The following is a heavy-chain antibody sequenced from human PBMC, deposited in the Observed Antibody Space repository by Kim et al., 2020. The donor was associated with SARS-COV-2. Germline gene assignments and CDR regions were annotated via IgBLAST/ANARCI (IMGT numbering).Heavy chain of an antibody. CDR1: GFTFSSYG. D-gene: IGHD6-19*01. CDR3: AKDQPGLVLDY. Sequence: GGSLRLSCAASGFTFSSYGMHWVRQAPGKGLEWVAVISYDGSNKYYADSVKGRFTISRDNSKNTLYLQMNSLRAEDTAVYYCAKDQPGLVLDYWGQGTLVTVSS. CDR2: ISYDGSNK. J-gene: IGHJ4*02. V-gene: IGHV3-30*18.